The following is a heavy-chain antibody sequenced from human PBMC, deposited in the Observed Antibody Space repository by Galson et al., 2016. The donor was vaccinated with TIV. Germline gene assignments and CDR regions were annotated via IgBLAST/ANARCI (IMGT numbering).Heavy chain of an antibody. CDR2: MSAYSGAS. CDR3: ARYSSTSSRRFDY. CDR1: GYTFSNFA. J-gene: IGHJ4*02. D-gene: IGHD6-6*01. Sequence: SVKVSCKASGYTFSNFAITWVRQAPGQGLEWMGYMSAYSGASNYAQEFQGRVTLTTDTSTSPAYMELRNLRFDDTAVYYCARYSSTSSRRFDYWGQGTLVTVSA. V-gene: IGHV1-18*01.